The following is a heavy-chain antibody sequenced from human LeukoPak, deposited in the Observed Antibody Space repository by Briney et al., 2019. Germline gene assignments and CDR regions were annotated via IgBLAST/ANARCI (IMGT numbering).Heavy chain of an antibody. J-gene: IGHJ4*02. V-gene: IGHV1-2*02. Sequence: ASVKVSCKASGYTFTGYYIHWVRQAPGQGLEWMGWINPNSGGTNYAQKFQGRVTMTRDTSISTAYVELSRLRSDDTAVYYCARVAPPDADLDYWGQGTLVTVSS. CDR3: ARVAPPDADLDY. CDR1: GYTFTGYY. CDR2: INPNSGGT.